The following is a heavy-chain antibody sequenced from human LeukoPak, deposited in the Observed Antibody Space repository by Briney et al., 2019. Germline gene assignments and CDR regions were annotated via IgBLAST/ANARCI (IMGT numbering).Heavy chain of an antibody. CDR1: GGSISSYY. V-gene: IGHV4-59*01. CDR2: IYYSGST. Sequence: SETLSLTCTVSGGSISSYYWSWIRQPPGKGLEWIGYIYYSGSTNYNPSLKSRVTISVDASKNQFSLKLSSVTAADTAVYYCARDGYYYYMDVWGKGTTVTVSS. J-gene: IGHJ6*03. CDR3: ARDGYYYYMDV.